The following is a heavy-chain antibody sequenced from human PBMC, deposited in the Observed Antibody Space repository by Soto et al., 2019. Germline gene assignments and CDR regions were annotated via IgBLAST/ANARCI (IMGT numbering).Heavy chain of an antibody. D-gene: IGHD2-15*01. CDR3: ARDPPGVVAVTY. Sequence: QVQLVQSGAEVKKPGSSVKVSCKASGGTFSSYTISWVRQAPGQGLEWMGGIIPILGIANYAQKVQGRVTITGDKSTSKAYMELSSLRSEDTAVYYCARDPPGVVAVTYWGQGTLVTVSS. J-gene: IGHJ4*02. V-gene: IGHV1-69*08. CDR1: GGTFSSYT. CDR2: IIPILGIA.